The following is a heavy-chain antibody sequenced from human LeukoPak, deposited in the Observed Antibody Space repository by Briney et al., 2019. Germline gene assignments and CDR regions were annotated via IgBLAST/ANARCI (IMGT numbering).Heavy chain of an antibody. CDR2: NHHRGAT. CDR3: AREREYGDYQY. V-gene: IGHV4-38-2*01. J-gene: IGHJ4*02. Sequence: PSGTLSLTCAVSGDTLSGGTYWGWTRRPPGKGLEWRGSNHHRGATYYKPSLKSRVTMSLDTSKNQFSLRLSSVTAADKAVYYCAREREYGDYQYWGQGTLVTVSS. CDR1: GDTLSGGTY. D-gene: IGHD4-17*01.